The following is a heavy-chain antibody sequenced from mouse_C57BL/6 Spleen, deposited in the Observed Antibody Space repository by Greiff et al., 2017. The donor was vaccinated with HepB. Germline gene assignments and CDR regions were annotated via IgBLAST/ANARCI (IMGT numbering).Heavy chain of an antibody. CDR2: IYPRSGNT. D-gene: IGHD1-1*01. CDR3: ARHYYYGSPYYFDY. J-gene: IGHJ2*01. Sequence: VQLQQSGAELARPGASVKLSCKASGYTFTSYGISWVKQRTGQGLEWIGEIYPRSGNTYYNEKFKGKATLTADKSSSTAYMELRSLTSEDSAVYFCARHYYYGSPYYFDYWGQGTTLTVSS. CDR1: GYTFTSYG. V-gene: IGHV1-81*01.